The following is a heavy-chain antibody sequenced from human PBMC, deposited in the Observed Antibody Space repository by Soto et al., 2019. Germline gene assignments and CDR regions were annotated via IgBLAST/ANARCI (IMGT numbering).Heavy chain of an antibody. CDR1: GGSISSGCYY. CDR2: IYYIGST. Sequence: PSETLSLTCTVSGGSISSGCYYWSWIRQHPGKGLEWIGYIYYIGSTYYNPSLKSRVTISVDTSKNQFSLKLSSVTAADTAVYYCARAKKAIAAAGNWFDPSRQLNLFT. V-gene: IGHV4-31*03. J-gene: IGHJ5*02. CDR3: ARAKKAIAAAGNWFDP. D-gene: IGHD6-13*01.